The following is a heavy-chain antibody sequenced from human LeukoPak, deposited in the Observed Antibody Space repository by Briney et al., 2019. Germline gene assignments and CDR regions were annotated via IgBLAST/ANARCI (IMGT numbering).Heavy chain of an antibody. V-gene: IGHV3-30*18. D-gene: IGHD3-3*01. CDR2: ISYDGSNK. CDR3: AKSPYDFWSGYQPNWFDP. CDR1: GFTFSSYA. J-gene: IGHJ5*02. Sequence: GGSLRLSCAASGFTFSSYAMSWVRQAPGKGLEWVAVISYDGSNKYYADSVKGRFTISRDNSKNTLYLQMNSLRAEDTAVYYCAKSPYDFWSGYQPNWFDPWGQGTLVTVSS.